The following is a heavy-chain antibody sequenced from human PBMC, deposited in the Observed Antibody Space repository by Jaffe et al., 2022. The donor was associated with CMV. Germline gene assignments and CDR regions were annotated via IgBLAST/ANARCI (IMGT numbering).Heavy chain of an antibody. CDR3: ATTYYYDSSGPWFDP. J-gene: IGHJ5*02. Sequence: QLQLQESGPGLVKPSETLSLTCTVSGGSISSSSYYWGWIRQPPGKGLEWIGSIYYSGSTYYNPSLKSRVTISVDTSKNQFSLKLSSVTAADTAVYYCATTYYYDSSGPWFDPWGQGTLVTVSS. CDR1: GGSISSSSYY. D-gene: IGHD3-22*01. CDR2: IYYSGST. V-gene: IGHV4-39*01.